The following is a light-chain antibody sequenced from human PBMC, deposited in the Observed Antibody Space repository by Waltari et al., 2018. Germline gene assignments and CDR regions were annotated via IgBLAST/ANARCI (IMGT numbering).Light chain of an antibody. CDR3: MQTADSPAS. J-gene: IGKJ1*01. V-gene: IGKV2-30*02. Sequence: IVLTQSPLSLPVTLGQPASISCRSSRSLVHSDGFTYLNWFHQRPGQSPRRLIYRVSNRDSGVPDRFSGSGSGSDFTLKITRVEAEDVGVYYCMQTADSPASFGQGTKVEIK. CDR1: RSLVHSDGFTY. CDR2: RVS.